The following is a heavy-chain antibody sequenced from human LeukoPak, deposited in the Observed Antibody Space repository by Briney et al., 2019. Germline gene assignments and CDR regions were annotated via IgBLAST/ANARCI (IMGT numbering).Heavy chain of an antibody. V-gene: IGHV3-7*03. CDR1: QFNLSSDW. Sequence: PGAALLLSCASSQFNLSSDWMSWVPQAQGKGLEWVHNMKQDGSEKYYVDSMKGRFTISRDNAKNSLYLQMNSLRAEDTAVYYCAREDTAMVKYYYGMDVWGKGTTVTVSS. CDR2: MKQDGSEK. CDR3: AREDTAMVKYYYGMDV. J-gene: IGHJ6*04. D-gene: IGHD5-18*01.